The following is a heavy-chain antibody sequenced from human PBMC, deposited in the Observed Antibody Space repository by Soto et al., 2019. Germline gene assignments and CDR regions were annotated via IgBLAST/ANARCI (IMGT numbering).Heavy chain of an antibody. CDR1: GFTFSSYA. J-gene: IGHJ4*02. D-gene: IGHD2-15*01. Sequence: QVQLVESGGGVVQPGRSLRLSCAASGFTFSSYAMHWVRQAPGKGLEWVAVISYDGSNKYYEDSVKGRFTISRDNSKKTMYMQMTRLRAEKTAVYYCARDVVCSTSGSCSSLNYWGQGTLVTVSS. CDR2: ISYDGSNK. V-gene: IGHV3-30-3*01. CDR3: ARDVVCSTSGSCSSLNY.